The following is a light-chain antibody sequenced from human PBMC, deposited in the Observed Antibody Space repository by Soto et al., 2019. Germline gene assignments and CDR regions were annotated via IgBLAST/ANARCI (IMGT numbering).Light chain of an antibody. CDR1: QDISNY. V-gene: IGKV1-33*01. Sequence: DIQMTQSPSSLSASVGDRVTITCQASQDISNYLNWYQQKPGKAPKLLIYDASNLETGVPSRFGGSGSGTDFTFTISSLQPEAIATYYCQQYDNLPFTFGPGTKVDIK. J-gene: IGKJ3*01. CDR3: QQYDNLPFT. CDR2: DAS.